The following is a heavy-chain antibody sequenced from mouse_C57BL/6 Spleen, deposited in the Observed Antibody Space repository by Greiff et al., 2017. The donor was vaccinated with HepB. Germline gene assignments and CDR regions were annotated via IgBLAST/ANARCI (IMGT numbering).Heavy chain of an antibody. V-gene: IGHV1-64*01. J-gene: IGHJ4*01. D-gene: IGHD1-1*01. CDR1: GYTFTSYW. CDR3: ARRDHYGSSHYYAMDY. Sequence: VQLQQPGAELVKPGASVKLSCKASGYTFTSYWMHWVKQRPGQGLAWIGMIHPNSGSTNYNEKFKSKATLTVDKSSSTAYMPLSSLTSEDSAVYYCARRDHYGSSHYYAMDYWGQGTSVTVSS. CDR2: IHPNSGST.